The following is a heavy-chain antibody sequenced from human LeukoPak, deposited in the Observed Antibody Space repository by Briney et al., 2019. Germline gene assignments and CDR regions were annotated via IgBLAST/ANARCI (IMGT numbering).Heavy chain of an antibody. D-gene: IGHD1-26*01. CDR2: ISSSSSTI. CDR1: GFTFSSYS. Sequence: GGSLRLSCAGSGFTFSSYSMNWVRQAPGKGLEWVSYISSSSSTIYYADSVKGRFTISRDNAKNSLYLQMNSLRAEDTAVYYCATEWIAREFDYWRQGTLVTVSS. V-gene: IGHV3-48*01. J-gene: IGHJ4*02. CDR3: ATEWIAREFDY.